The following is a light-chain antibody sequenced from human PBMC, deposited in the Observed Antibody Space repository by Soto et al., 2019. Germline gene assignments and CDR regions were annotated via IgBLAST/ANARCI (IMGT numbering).Light chain of an antibody. CDR2: AAA. CDR1: QNIERY. Sequence: DIQMTQSPSSLSASIGDTITISCRASQNIERYLNWYQKKEGRAPQLLMFAAANLESGVPSRFRGSGSGTDFTLTISSLQPEDFATYYCQQTHSTIHSFGQGTKV. CDR3: QQTHSTIHS. J-gene: IGKJ2*01. V-gene: IGKV1-39*01.